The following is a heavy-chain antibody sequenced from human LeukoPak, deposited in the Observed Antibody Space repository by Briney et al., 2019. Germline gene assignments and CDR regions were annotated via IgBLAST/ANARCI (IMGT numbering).Heavy chain of an antibody. V-gene: IGHV1-2*02. Sequence: ASVKVSCKASGYTFTGYYMHWVRQAPGQGLEWMGWINPNSGGTNYAQKFQGRVTMTRDTSISTAYMELSRLRSDDTAVYYCARGGRRFGNYSYYYTGVWGTETTVTVSS. CDR2: INPNSGGT. CDR3: ARGGRRFGNYSYYYTGV. D-gene: IGHD3-10*01. J-gene: IGHJ6*03. CDR1: GYTFTGYY.